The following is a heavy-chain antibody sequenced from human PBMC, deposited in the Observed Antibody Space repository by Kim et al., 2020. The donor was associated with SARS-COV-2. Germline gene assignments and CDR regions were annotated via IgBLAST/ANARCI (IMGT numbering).Heavy chain of an antibody. D-gene: IGHD3-9*01. J-gene: IGHJ4*02. Sequence: SVKVSCKASGGTFSSYAISWVRQAPGQGLEWMGGIIPIFGTANYAQKFQGRVTITADESTSTAYMELSSLRSEDTAVYYCAREGDYYDILTGYSSPFDYWGQGTLVTVSS. CDR3: AREGDYYDILTGYSSPFDY. CDR1: GGTFSSYA. V-gene: IGHV1-69*13. CDR2: IIPIFGTA.